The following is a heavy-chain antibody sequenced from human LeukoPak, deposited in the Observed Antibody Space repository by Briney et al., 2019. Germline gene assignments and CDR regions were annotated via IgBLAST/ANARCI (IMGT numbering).Heavy chain of an antibody. J-gene: IGHJ4*02. CDR2: ISGSDGST. V-gene: IGHV3-23*01. D-gene: IGHD4-17*01. CDR1: GLNFSTYA. Sequence: GGSLRLSCAASGLNFSTYAMSWVRQAPGKGLEWVSVISGSDGSTHYADSVKGRFTISRDNSKNTLYLQMNSLRAEDTAVYYCAKDLYRSPDYAPFFDYWGQGTLVTVSS. CDR3: AKDLYRSPDYAPFFDY.